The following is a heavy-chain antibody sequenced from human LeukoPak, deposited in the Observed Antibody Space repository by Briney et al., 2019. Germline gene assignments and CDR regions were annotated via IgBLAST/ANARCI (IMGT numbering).Heavy chain of an antibody. D-gene: IGHD4-23*01. CDR2: LKQDGSVK. CDR3: ATSADSPGNS. Sequence: GGSLRLSCVASGFTFSTYWMSWVRQAPGKGLEWVANLKQDGSVKHYVDSVKGRFTISRDNAKNSLYLQMTNVRAEDTAVYYCATSADSPGNSWGQGTLITVSS. CDR1: GFTFSTYW. J-gene: IGHJ4*02. V-gene: IGHV3-7*01.